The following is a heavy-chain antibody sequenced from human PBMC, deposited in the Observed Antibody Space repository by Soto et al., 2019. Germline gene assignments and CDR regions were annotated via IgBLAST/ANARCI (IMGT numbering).Heavy chain of an antibody. D-gene: IGHD2-15*01. V-gene: IGHV3-33*01. CDR1: GFTFSGHG. J-gene: IGHJ5*02. CDR3: ARVTGCSGSSCGGWLDS. CDR2: IWRDGSKT. Sequence: QVQLVESGGGVVQPGNSLRLSCAGSGFTFSGHGIHWVRQAPGKWLEWGGVIWRDGSKTDYTDSVKGRFTISRDNSRNTVHLQMNSLRVEDTAVYFCARVTGCSGSSCGGWLDSWVQGTLVTVSS.